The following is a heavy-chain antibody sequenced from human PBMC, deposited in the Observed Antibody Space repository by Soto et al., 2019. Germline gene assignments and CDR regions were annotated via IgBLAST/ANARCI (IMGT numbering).Heavy chain of an antibody. D-gene: IGHD2-2*01. J-gene: IGHJ6*03. Sequence: GGSLRLSCAASGFTVSSNHMSWVRQAPGKGLEWVSVIYSGGSTYYADSVKGRFTISRDNSKNTLYLQMNSLRAEDTAVYYCARDRCSSTSCYGYYYYYMDVWGKGTTVTVSS. CDR1: GFTVSSNH. CDR2: IYSGGST. V-gene: IGHV3-66*01. CDR3: ARDRCSSTSCYGYYYYYMDV.